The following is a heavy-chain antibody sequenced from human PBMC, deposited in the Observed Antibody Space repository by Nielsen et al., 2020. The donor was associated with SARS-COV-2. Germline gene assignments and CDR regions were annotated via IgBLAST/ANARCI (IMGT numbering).Heavy chain of an antibody. V-gene: IGHV1-46*01. CDR2: INPSGGST. CDR3: ARDMVVPAAGTFDY. Sequence: ASVQVSCKASGYTFTGYYMHWVRQAPGQGLEWMGIINPSGGSTSYAQKFQGRVTMTRDKSTSTVYMELSSLRSEDTAVYYCARDMVVPAAGTFDYWGQGTLVTVSS. J-gene: IGHJ4*02. D-gene: IGHD2-2*01. CDR1: GYTFTGYY.